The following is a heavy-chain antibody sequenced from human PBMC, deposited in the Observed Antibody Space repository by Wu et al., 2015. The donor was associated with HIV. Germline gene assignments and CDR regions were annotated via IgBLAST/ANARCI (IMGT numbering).Heavy chain of an antibody. D-gene: IGHD2-15*01. J-gene: IGHJ4*02. V-gene: IGHV1-2*02. CDR3: ADLLYVFGVVAAYPGLLDS. CDR1: GYTFTGYY. CDR2: INPNSGGT. Sequence: QVQLVQSGAEVKKPGASVKVSCKASGYTFTGYYMHWVRQAPGQGLEWMGWINPNSGGTNYAQKFQGRVTMTRDTSISTAYMELSSLTSEDTAVYYCADLLYVFGVVAAYPGLLDSWGQGRWSPSP.